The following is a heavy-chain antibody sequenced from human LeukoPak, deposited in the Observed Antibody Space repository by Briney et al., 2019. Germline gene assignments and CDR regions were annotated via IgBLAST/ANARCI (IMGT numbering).Heavy chain of an antibody. V-gene: IGHV4-34*01. D-gene: IGHD4-11*01. CDR2: INHSGST. CDR3: ARLKRMVWTTVTILDY. CDR1: GGSFSGYY. J-gene: IGHJ4*02. Sequence: SETLSLTCAVYGGSFSGYYWSWIRQPPGKGLEWIGEINHSGSTNYNPSLKSRVTISVDTSKNQFSLKLSSVTAADTAVYYCARLKRMVWTTVTILDYWGQGTLVTVSS.